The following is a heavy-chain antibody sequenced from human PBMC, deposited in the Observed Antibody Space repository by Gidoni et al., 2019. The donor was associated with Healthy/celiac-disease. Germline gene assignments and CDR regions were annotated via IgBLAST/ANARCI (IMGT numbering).Heavy chain of an antibody. J-gene: IGHJ6*02. CDR3: ARDRYYYDSSGYYALSYYGMDV. Sequence: EVQLVESGGGVVQPGGSLRLPCAASGFTVSSNSMSWVRQAPGKGLGWVSVIYSGGSTYYADSVKGIFTIARDNSKNTLYLQMNSLRAEDTAVYYCARDRYYYDSSGYYALSYYGMDVWGQGTTVTVSS. CDR2: IYSGGST. D-gene: IGHD3-22*01. CDR1: GFTVSSNS. V-gene: IGHV3-66*01.